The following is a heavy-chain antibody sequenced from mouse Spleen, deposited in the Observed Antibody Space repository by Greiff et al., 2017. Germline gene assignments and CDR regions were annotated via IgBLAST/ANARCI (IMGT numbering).Heavy chain of an antibody. CDR2: ISYDGSN. CDR3: ASGAPDAMDY. Sequence: ESGPGLVKPSQSLSLTCSVTGYSITSGYYWNWIRQFPGNKLEWMGYISYDGSNNYNPSLKNRISITRDTSKNQFFLKLNSVTTEDTATYYCASGAPDAMDYWGQGTSVTVSS. V-gene: IGHV3-6*01. J-gene: IGHJ4*01. CDR1: GYSITSGYY.